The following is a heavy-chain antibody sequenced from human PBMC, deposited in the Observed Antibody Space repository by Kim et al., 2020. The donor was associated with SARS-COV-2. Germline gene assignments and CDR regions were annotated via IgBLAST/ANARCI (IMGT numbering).Heavy chain of an antibody. CDR3: AKDDGRYCSSTSCYTGNAFDI. D-gene: IGHD2-2*02. CDR1: GFTFSSYA. CDR2: ISGSGGST. J-gene: IGHJ3*02. V-gene: IGHV3-23*01. Sequence: GGSLRLSCAASGFTFSSYAMSWVRQAPGKGLEWVSAISGSGGSTYYADSVKGRFTISRDNSKNTLYLQMNSLRAEDTAVYYCAKDDGRYCSSTSCYTGNAFDIWGQGTIVTVSS.